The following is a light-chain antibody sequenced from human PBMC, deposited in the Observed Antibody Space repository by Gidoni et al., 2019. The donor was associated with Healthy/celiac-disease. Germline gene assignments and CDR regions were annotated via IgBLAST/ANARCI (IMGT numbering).Light chain of an antibody. CDR1: SLRSFY. V-gene: IGLV3-19*01. J-gene: IGLJ2*01. Sequence: SSELTQDPTVSVALGQTVRITCQGDSLRSFYAGWYQQKPAQAPVLVIYDKNNRPSGIPDRFSGSSSGNTASLTITGAQAEDEADYYCNSRDSSGNHLLFGGGTKLTVL. CDR2: DKN. CDR3: NSRDSSGNHLL.